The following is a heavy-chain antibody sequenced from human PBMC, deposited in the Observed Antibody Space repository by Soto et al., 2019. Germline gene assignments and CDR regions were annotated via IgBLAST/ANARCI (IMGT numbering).Heavy chain of an antibody. V-gene: IGHV3-11*01. CDR3: ARSLLGVGDPFDL. J-gene: IGHJ3*01. D-gene: IGHD2-15*01. CDR1: GFSFSNYY. Sequence: QVQLVDSGGGLVKPGGSLRLSCEASGFSFSNYYFTYIRQAPGKGLEWIAYISSSGTSTHYAASVQGRFPISRDNARYSLSLQLNDLRVEDTAVYYCARSLLGVGDPFDLWGQGTSVLVSS. CDR2: ISSSGTST.